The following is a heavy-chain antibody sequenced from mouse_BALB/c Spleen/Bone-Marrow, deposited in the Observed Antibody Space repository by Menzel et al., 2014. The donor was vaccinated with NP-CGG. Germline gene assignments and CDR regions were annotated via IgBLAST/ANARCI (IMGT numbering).Heavy chain of an antibody. D-gene: IGHD1-1*01. CDR1: GDSITSGY. V-gene: IGHV3-8*02. CDR3: ARYYYGSSYWYFDV. J-gene: IGHJ1*01. Sequence: EVQLQQSGPSLVKPSQTLSLTCSVTGDSITSGYWNWIRKFPGNKLEYMGYISYSGSTYYNPSLKSRISITRDTSKNQYYLQLNSVTTEDTATYHCARYYYGSSYWYFDVWGAGTTVTVSS. CDR2: ISYSGST.